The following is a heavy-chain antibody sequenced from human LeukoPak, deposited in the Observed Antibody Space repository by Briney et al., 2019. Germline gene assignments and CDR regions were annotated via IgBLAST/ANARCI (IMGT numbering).Heavy chain of an antibody. Sequence: ASVTVSCKPSGYTFTGYDMHWVPQAPGQGLEWMGWINPNSGGTEYAQKFQGRVTITRDTSISTAYMELSRLRSDDTAVYYCARAFTLPPPGGNSPSHRGPGTMVTVSS. CDR2: INPNSGGT. CDR1: GYTFTGYD. J-gene: IGHJ3*01. CDR3: ARAFTLPPPGGNSPSH. D-gene: IGHD4-23*01. V-gene: IGHV1-2*02.